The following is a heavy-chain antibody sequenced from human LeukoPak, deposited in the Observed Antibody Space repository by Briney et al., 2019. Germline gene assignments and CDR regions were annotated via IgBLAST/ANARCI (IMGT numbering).Heavy chain of an antibody. D-gene: IGHD1-26*01. CDR3: AKEKRVGGTAFDY. Sequence: PSETLSLTCTVSGGSISSYYWSWIRQPPGKGLEWIGYIYYSGSTNYNPSLKSRVTISVDTSKNQFSLKLSPVTAADTAVYYCAKEKRVGGTAFDYWGQGTLVNVSS. V-gene: IGHV4-59*01. CDR1: GGSISSYY. J-gene: IGHJ4*02. CDR2: IYYSGST.